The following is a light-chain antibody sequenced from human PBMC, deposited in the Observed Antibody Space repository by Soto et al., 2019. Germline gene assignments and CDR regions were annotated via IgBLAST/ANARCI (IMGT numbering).Light chain of an antibody. V-gene: IGKV3-20*01. Sequence: TLSLSPGERATLSCRASQTITPTFLAWYQQKPGQAPRLLIYGASSRATDIPDRFSGSGSGTDFNLTISKLEPEDFAVYYCQQFGVSPTFGGGTKVDIK. CDR1: QTITPTF. J-gene: IGKJ4*01. CDR2: GAS. CDR3: QQFGVSPT.